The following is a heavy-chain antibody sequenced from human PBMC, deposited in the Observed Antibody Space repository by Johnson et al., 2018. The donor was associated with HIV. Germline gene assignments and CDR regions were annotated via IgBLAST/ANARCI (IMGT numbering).Heavy chain of an antibody. Sequence: QVQLVESGGGVVQPGRSLRLTCAASGFTFSGYGIHWVRQAPGKGLEWVAVFWYDGSNNNYADSVKGRFTISRDNAKNSLYLQMNSLRAEDTAVYYCARDPEGYSGYDFGDAFDIWGQGTMVTVSS. J-gene: IGHJ3*02. D-gene: IGHD5-12*01. CDR2: FWYDGSNN. CDR1: GFTFSGYG. V-gene: IGHV3-33*01. CDR3: ARDPEGYSGYDFGDAFDI.